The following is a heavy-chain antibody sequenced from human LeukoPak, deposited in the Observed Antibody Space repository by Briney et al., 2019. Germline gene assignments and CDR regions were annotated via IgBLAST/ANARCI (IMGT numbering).Heavy chain of an antibody. V-gene: IGHV4-4*02. CDR2: IYHSGST. CDR1: GGSISSSNW. J-gene: IGHJ4*02. Sequence: SETLSLTCAVSGGSISSSNWWSWVRQPPGKGLEWIGEIYHSGSTNYNPSLKSRVTISVDKSKNQFSLKLSSVTAADTAVYYCARLSVYDLWSGYQYYFDYWGQGTLVTVSS. CDR3: ARLSVYDLWSGYQYYFDY. D-gene: IGHD3-3*01.